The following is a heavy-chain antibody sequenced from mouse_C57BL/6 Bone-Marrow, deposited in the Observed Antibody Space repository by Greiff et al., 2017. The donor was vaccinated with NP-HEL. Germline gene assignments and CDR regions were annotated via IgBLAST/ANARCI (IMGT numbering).Heavy chain of an antibody. CDR3: ARAVDSSGAMDY. V-gene: IGHV1-55*01. D-gene: IGHD3-2*02. J-gene: IGHJ4*01. CDR2: IYPGSGST. Sequence: VKLQESGAELVKPGASVKMSCKASGYTFTSYWITWVKQRPGQGLEWIGDIYPGSGSTNYNEKFKSKATLTVDTSSSTAYMQLSSLTSEDSAVYYCARAVDSSGAMDYWGQGTSVTVSS. CDR1: GYTFTSYW.